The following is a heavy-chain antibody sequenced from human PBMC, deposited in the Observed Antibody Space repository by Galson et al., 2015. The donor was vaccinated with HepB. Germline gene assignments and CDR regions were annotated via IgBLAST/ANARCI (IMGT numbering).Heavy chain of an antibody. D-gene: IGHD4-23*01. CDR3: ARDPYGGPTDYYYYGMDV. Sequence: SLRLSCAASGFTFSSCGMHWVRQAPGKGLEWVAVIWYDGSNKYYADSVKGRFTISRDNSKNTLYLQMNSLRAEDTAVYYCARDPYGGPTDYYYYGMDVWGQGTTVTVSS. V-gene: IGHV3-33*01. CDR1: GFTFSSCG. CDR2: IWYDGSNK. J-gene: IGHJ6*02.